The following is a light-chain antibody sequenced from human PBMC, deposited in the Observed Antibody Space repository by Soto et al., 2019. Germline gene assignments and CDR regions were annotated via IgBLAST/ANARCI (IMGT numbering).Light chain of an antibody. J-gene: IGKJ1*01. CDR3: QKYDSALGT. CDR1: QTISSW. CDR2: KAS. Sequence: DIQMTQSPSTLSVSVGDRATLTCRASQTISSWFAWYQQKPGNAPKLLIYKASTLKSGVPSRFSGSGSGTEFTLTISSLQPDDFASYCCQKYDSALGTFGQGTKVDIK. V-gene: IGKV1-5*03.